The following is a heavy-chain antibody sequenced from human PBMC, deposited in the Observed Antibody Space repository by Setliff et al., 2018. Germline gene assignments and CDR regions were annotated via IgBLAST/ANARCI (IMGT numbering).Heavy chain of an antibody. CDR3: VRDLHWGFDY. D-gene: IGHD7-27*01. CDR1: GFTISDHY. CDR2: TRNKAHSYTT. Sequence: AGGSLRLSCAASGFTISDHYMDWVRQAPGKGLEWVGRTRNKAHSYTTEYAASVKGRFTISRDDSKNSLFLQMNSLRAEDTAVYYCVRDLHWGFDYWGLGTLVTVSS. J-gene: IGHJ4*02. V-gene: IGHV3-72*01.